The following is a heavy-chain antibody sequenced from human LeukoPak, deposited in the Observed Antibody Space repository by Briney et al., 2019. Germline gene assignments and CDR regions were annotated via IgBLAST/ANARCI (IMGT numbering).Heavy chain of an antibody. CDR2: IYSGGST. CDR3: AREGYDSSGYSPFDY. V-gene: IGHV3-66*01. Sequence: GGSLRLSCAASGFTVSSNYMSWVRQAPGKGLEWVSVIYSGGSTYYADSGKGRFTISRDNSKNTLYLQMNSLRAEDTAVYYCAREGYDSSGYSPFDYWGQGALVTVSS. CDR1: GFTVSSNY. D-gene: IGHD3-22*01. J-gene: IGHJ4*02.